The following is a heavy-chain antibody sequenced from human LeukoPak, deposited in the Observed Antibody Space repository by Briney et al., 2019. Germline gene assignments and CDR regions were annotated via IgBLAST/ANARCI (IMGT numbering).Heavy chain of an antibody. CDR3: ARGGIPAAISMNWFDP. V-gene: IGHV4-4*07. J-gene: IGHJ5*02. CDR1: GGLLSSYY. D-gene: IGHD2-2*01. Sequence: PSESMSLTCIVSGGLLSSYYWSWIRQPAGKGMEWIGRIYKSGINSYNPSFKSRVTMSVDTSKNQFTLKLISMTSADTAVYYCARGGIPAAISMNWFDPWGQGTLVTVSS. CDR2: IYKSGIN.